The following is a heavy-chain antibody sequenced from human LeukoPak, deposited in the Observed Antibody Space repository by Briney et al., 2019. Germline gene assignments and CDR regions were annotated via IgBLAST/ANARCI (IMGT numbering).Heavy chain of an antibody. J-gene: IGHJ3*02. D-gene: IGHD1-26*01. CDR2: ISYDGSNK. CDR3: ARAVGATTTPDAFDI. CDR1: GFTFSSYG. V-gene: IGHV3-30*03. Sequence: PGRSLRLSCAASGFTFSSYGMHWVRQAPGKGLEWVAVISYDGSNKYYADSVKGRFTISRDNSKNTLYLQMNSLRAEDTAVYYCARAVGATTTPDAFDIWGQGTMVTVPS.